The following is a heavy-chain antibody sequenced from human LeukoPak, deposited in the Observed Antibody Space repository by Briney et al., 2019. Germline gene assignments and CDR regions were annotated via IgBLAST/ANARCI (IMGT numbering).Heavy chain of an antibody. D-gene: IGHD6-19*01. Sequence: GGSLRLSCAASGFTFSSYWMYWVRQGPGKGLVWVSRINSEGKTTHYADSVKGRFVISRDNARNTLYLQMNSLRAEDTAVYYCAKDRRIAVAQGAFDIWGQGTMVTVSS. CDR1: GFTFSSYW. V-gene: IGHV3-74*01. CDR2: INSEGKTT. CDR3: AKDRRIAVAQGAFDI. J-gene: IGHJ3*02.